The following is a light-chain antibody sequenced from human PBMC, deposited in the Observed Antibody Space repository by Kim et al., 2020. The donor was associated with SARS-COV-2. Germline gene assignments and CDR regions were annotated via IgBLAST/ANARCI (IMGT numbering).Light chain of an antibody. V-gene: IGLV1-47*01. Sequence: GQRVIISHSGSSSDIGTNYVYWYQQFPGAAPKLLVYRNNQRPSGVPDRFSGSKSGTATSLVISGLRSEDEADYYCASWDESLSGPVFGGGTQLTVL. CDR1: SSDIGTNY. CDR3: ASWDESLSGPV. CDR2: RNN. J-gene: IGLJ3*02.